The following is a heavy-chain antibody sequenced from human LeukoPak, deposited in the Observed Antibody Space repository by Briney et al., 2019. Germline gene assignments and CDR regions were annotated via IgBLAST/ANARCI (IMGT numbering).Heavy chain of an antibody. J-gene: IGHJ4*02. D-gene: IGHD3-22*01. CDR3: ARDWANDSSGYYEDY. V-gene: IGHV4-61*02. Sequence: ASETLSLTCAVSGGSISSGSYYWSWIRQPAGKGLEWIGRIYTSGSTNYNPSLKSRVTISVDTSKNQFSLKLSSVTAADTAVYYCARDWANDSSGYYEDYWGQGTLVTVSS. CDR1: GGSISSGSYY. CDR2: IYTSGST.